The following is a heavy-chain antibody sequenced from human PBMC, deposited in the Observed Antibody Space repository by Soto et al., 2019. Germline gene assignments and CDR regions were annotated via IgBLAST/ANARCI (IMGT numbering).Heavy chain of an antibody. J-gene: IGHJ1*01. CDR3: AKGRRSTTEYFQH. CDR2: ISYDGSNK. CDR1: GFTFSSYG. V-gene: IGHV3-30*18. D-gene: IGHD1-1*01. Sequence: QVQLVESGGGVVQPGRSLRLSCAASGFTFSSYGMHWVRQAPGKGLEWVAVISYDGSNKYYADSVKGRFTISRDNSKNTLYLQMNSLRAEDTAVYYCAKGRRSTTEYFQHWGPGTLVTVSS.